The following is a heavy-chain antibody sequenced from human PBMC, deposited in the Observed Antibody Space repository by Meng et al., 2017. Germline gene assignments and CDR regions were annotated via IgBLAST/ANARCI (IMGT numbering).Heavy chain of an antibody. CDR1: GGTFSSYA. J-gene: IGHJ6*02. Sequence: SVKVSCKASGGTFSSYAISWVRQAPGQGLEWMGGIIPIFGTANYAQKFQGRVTITADESTSTAYMKLSSLRSEDTAVYYCARSSPPPVDIVVVVAATLLYYGMDVWGQGTTVTVSS. D-gene: IGHD2-15*01. CDR3: ARSSPPPVDIVVVVAATLLYYGMDV. CDR2: IIPIFGTA. V-gene: IGHV1-69*13.